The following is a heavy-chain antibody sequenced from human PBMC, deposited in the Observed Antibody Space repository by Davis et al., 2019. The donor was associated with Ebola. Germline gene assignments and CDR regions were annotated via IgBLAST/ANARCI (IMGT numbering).Heavy chain of an antibody. V-gene: IGHV4-34*01. CDR2: INHSGST. J-gene: IGHJ6*03. CDR3: ARTGWLRNYYDMDV. Sequence: SETLSLTCAVYGGSFSGYYWSWIRQPPGKGLEWIGEINHSGSTNYNPSLKSRVTISVDTSRTQFSLKLSSVTAADTAVYYCARTGWLRNYYDMDVWGKGTTVTVSS. CDR1: GGSFSGYY. D-gene: IGHD3-22*01.